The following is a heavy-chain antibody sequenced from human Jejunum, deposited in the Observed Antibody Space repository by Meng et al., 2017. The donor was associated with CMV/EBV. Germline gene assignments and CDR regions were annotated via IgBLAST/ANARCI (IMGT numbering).Heavy chain of an antibody. J-gene: IGHJ4*02. Sequence: SGFTFGGFGMHWVRQAPGKGLEWVAFIRYDGSNQYYADSVKGRFTISRDNSKNTLYLQMDSLRAEDTAIYYCAKVPGSGYYGIDYWGQGTLGTVSS. CDR2: IRYDGSNQ. D-gene: IGHD3-22*01. CDR3: AKVPGSGYYGIDY. V-gene: IGHV3-30*02. CDR1: GFTFGGFG.